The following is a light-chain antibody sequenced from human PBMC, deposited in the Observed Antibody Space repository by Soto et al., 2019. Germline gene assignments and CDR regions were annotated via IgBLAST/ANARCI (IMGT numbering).Light chain of an antibody. CDR1: SSDVGSYNL. J-gene: IGLJ1*01. CDR2: EVS. V-gene: IGLV2-23*02. Sequence: QSVLTQPGAVSGSPGQSITICCTGTSSDVGSYNLVSWYQQHPGKAPKLMIYEVSKRPSGVSNRFSGSKSGNTASLTISGLQAEDEADYYCCSYAGSSTPYVFGTGPKVTVL. CDR3: CSYAGSSTPYV.